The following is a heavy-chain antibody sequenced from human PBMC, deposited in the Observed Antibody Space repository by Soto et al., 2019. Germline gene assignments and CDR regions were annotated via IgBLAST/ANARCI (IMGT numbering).Heavy chain of an antibody. CDR1: GGTFSSYA. V-gene: IGHV1-69*01. CDR3: ARALDTIFGVDLYYYYGMDV. CDR2: IIPIFGTA. Sequence: QVQLVQSGAEVKKPGSSVKVSCKASGGTFSSYAISWVRQAPGQGLEWMGGIIPIFGTANYAQKFQGRVTITADESTSTAYMELSSLRSEDTAVYYCARALDTIFGVDLYYYYGMDVWGQGTTVTVSS. J-gene: IGHJ6*02. D-gene: IGHD3-3*01.